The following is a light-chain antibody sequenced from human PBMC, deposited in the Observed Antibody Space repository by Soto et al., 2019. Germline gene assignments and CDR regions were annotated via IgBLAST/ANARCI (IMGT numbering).Light chain of an antibody. V-gene: IGKV1-33*01. Sequence: DIQMTQSPSSLSASVGDRVTITCQASHDIKDFLNWFQEKPGKAPKLLIYDASNLQTGVPSRFSGSGSGTHFTFTISSLQPEDIATYYCQRYDSLPPTFRQGTRLDIK. CDR2: DAS. CDR3: QRYDSLPPT. CDR1: HDIKDF. J-gene: IGKJ5*01.